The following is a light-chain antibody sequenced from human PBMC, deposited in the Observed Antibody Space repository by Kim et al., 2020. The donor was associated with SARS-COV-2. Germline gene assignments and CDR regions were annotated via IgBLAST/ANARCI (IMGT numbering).Light chain of an antibody. J-gene: IGKJ2*01. CDR2: GAS. CDR1: QSVSTD. CDR3: QQYNRWPPAYT. Sequence: SPGERATLSCRASQSVSTDLAWYQQKPGQAPGLLIYGASIRATSVPDRFSGSGSGTEFTLTINGLQSEDFAIYFCQQYNRWPPAYTFGQGTKLEI. V-gene: IGKV3-15*01.